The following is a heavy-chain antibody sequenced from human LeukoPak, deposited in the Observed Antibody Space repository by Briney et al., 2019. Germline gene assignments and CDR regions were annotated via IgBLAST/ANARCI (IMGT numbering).Heavy chain of an antibody. J-gene: IGHJ4*02. CDR1: GYSISSGYY. D-gene: IGHD4-17*01. Sequence: SETLSLTCTVSGYSISSGYYWGWIRQPPGKGLEWIGSIYHSGSTYYNPSLKSRVTISVDTSKNQFSLKLSSVTAADTAVYYCARLMTTVTKGGFDYWGQGTLVTVSS. V-gene: IGHV4-38-2*02. CDR2: IYHSGST. CDR3: ARLMTTVTKGGFDY.